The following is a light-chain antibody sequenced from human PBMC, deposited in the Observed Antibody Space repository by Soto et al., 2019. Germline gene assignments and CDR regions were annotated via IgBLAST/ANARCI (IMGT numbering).Light chain of an antibody. CDR3: QQYNSWPLT. Sequence: DIVMTQSPLSLPVTPGEPASISCRSSQSLLHSNGYNYLDWYLQKPGQSPQLLIYLGSNRASGVPARFSGSGSGTDFTLTISSLQSEDFAVYYCQQYNSWPLTFGGGTKVDIK. CDR1: QSLLHSNGYNY. J-gene: IGKJ4*01. V-gene: IGKV2-28*01. CDR2: LGS.